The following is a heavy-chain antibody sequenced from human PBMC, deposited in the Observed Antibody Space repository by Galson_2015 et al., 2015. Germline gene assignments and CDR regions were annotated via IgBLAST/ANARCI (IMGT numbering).Heavy chain of an antibody. D-gene: IGHD6-13*01. Sequence: SETLSLTCSVSGGSISSYYWSWIRQSPGEGLEWIGYIYYSGITKYNPSLKSRVTISVDTSDNQFSLKLSSVTAADTAVYYCASSLGSSSWVDYWGQGTLVTVSS. V-gene: IGHV4-59*01. CDR3: ASSLGSSSWVDY. CDR2: IYYSGIT. CDR1: GGSISSYY. J-gene: IGHJ4*02.